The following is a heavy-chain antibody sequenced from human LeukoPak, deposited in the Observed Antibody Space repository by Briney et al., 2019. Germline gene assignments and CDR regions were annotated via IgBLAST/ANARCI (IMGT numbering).Heavy chain of an antibody. CDR1: GYTFASYP. Sequence: ASVKVSCKASGYTFASYPISWVRQAPGQGLEWVGWISTSTGNPTYAQGFSGRFVFSLDTSVSTAYLQISSLKAEDTAVYYCARGPQPADYWGQGTLVTVSS. D-gene: IGHD5-18*01. V-gene: IGHV7-4-1*02. CDR3: ARGPQPADY. J-gene: IGHJ4*02. CDR2: ISTSTGNP.